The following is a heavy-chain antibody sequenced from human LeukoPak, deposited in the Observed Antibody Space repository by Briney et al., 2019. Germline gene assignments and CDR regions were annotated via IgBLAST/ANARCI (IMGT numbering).Heavy chain of an antibody. D-gene: IGHD2-15*01. Sequence: GGSLRPSCAASGFTFISNWMSWVRQAQGKGLEWVANIKQDGSEKYYVDSVKGRFTISRDNAKNSLYLQMNSLRAEDTAVYYCASEDCSGGSCYIDYWGQGTLVTVSS. V-gene: IGHV3-7*01. CDR1: GFTFISNW. J-gene: IGHJ4*02. CDR2: IKQDGSEK. CDR3: ASEDCSGGSCYIDY.